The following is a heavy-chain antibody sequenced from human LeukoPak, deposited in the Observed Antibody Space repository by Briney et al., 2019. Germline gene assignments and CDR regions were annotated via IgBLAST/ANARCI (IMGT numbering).Heavy chain of an antibody. J-gene: IGHJ6*04. Sequence: SETLSLTCAVSGCSISSGGYSWSWIRQPPGKGLEWIGYIYHSGSTYYNPSLKSRVTISVDRSKNQFSLKLSSVTAADTAVYYCGAARKTYYYYGMDVWGKGTTVTVSS. CDR3: GAARKTYYYYGMDV. V-gene: IGHV4-30-2*01. CDR1: GCSISSGGYS. D-gene: IGHD6-25*01. CDR2: IYHSGST.